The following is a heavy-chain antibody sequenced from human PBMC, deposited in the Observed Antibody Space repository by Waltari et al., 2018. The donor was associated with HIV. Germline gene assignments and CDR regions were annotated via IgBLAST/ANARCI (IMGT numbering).Heavy chain of an antibody. CDR1: GVSISTYW. V-gene: IGHV4-59*01. J-gene: IGHJ4*02. Sequence: QVQLQESGPGLVKPSGPLSLTCPVSGVSISTYWWSLIRLPPGEGLEWVGCVTYSGSTDYNPSLKSRVTISVDTSKNQFSLKLSSVTAADTAVYYCARGGCVNGVCYRGLLDSWGQGTLVTVSS. D-gene: IGHD2-8*01. CDR2: VTYSGST. CDR3: ARGGCVNGVCYRGLLDS.